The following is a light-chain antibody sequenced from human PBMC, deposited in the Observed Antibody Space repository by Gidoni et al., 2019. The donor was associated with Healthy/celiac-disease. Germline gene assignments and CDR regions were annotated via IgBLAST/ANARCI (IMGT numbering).Light chain of an antibody. CDR2: EVS. V-gene: IGLV2-8*01. CDR3: SSDAGSKV. J-gene: IGLJ2*01. Sequence: QSALTQPPSASGAPGQSVTISCTGASSDVGGYNYVAWEQQHPGKAPKLMIYEVSKRPAGGPDRVSGYKSGNTASRTVSGLQAEDEDEDYCSSDAGSKVFGGGTKLT. CDR1: SSDVGGYNY.